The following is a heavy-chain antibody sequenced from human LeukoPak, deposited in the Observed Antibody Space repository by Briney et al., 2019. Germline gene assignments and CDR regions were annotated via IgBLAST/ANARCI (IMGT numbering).Heavy chain of an antibody. CDR3: AKELEDIVVVVAAAGYFDY. J-gene: IGHJ4*02. D-gene: IGHD2-15*01. V-gene: IGHV3-23*01. CDR1: GFTLSSYA. CDR2: ISGSGGST. Sequence: GGSLRLSCAASGFTLSSYAMSWARQAPGKGLEWVSAISGSGGSTYYADSVKGRFTISRDNSKNTLYLQMNSLRAEDTAVYYCAKELEDIVVVVAAAGYFDYWGQGTLVTVSS.